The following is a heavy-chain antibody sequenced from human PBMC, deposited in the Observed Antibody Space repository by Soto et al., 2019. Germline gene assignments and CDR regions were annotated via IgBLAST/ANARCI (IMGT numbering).Heavy chain of an antibody. J-gene: IGHJ6*02. V-gene: IGHV1-18*04. CDR1: GYTFTSYG. D-gene: IGHD3-3*01. CDR2: ISAYNGNT. Sequence: ASVKVSCKASGYTFTSYGMSWVRQAPGQGLEWMGWISAYNGNTNYAQKLQGRVTMTTDTSTSTAYMELRSLRSDDTAVYYCARVQERLVEWLYIPYYYGMDVWGQGTTVTVSS. CDR3: ARVQERLVEWLYIPYYYGMDV.